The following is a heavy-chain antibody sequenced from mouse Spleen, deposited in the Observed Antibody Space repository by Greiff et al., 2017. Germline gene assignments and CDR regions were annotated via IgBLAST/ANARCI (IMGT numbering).Heavy chain of an antibody. Sequence: EVQLQQSGPELVKPGASVKIPCKASGYTFTDYNMDWVKQSHGKSLEWIGDINPNNGGTIYNQKFKGKATLTVDKSSSTAYMELRSLTSEDTAGYYCARGSLRYYAMDYWGQGTSVTVSS. V-gene: IGHV1-18*01. D-gene: IGHD1-1*01. CDR1: GYTFTDYN. J-gene: IGHJ4*01. CDR3: ARGSLRYYAMDY. CDR2: INPNNGGT.